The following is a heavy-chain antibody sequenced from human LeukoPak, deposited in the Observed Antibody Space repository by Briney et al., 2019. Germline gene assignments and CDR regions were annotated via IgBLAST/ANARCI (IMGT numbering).Heavy chain of an antibody. CDR2: ISAYNGNT. V-gene: IGHV1-18*01. D-gene: IGHD2-21*01. Sequence: ASVKVSCKASGGTFSSSAISWVRQAPGQGLEWMGWISAYNGNTNYAQKLQGRVTMTTDTSTSTAYMELRSLRSDDTAVYYCARLQFGYLPFDYWGQGTLVTVSS. J-gene: IGHJ4*02. CDR3: ARLQFGYLPFDY. CDR1: GGTFSSSA.